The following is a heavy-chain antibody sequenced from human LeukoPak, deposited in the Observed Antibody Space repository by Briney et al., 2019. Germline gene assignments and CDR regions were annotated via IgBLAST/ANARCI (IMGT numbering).Heavy chain of an antibody. Sequence: GGSLRLSCAASGFTVSSNYMNWVRQTPGTGLEWISYISSGGGVTHYAESVKGRFSISRDNAKNSLFLQMNRLKDEDTAVYYCARVGVGDWESVWDHWGQGVRVTVSS. J-gene: IGHJ4*02. V-gene: IGHV3-48*02. D-gene: IGHD2-21*01. CDR2: ISSGGGVT. CDR3: ARVGVGDWESVWDH. CDR1: GFTVSSNY.